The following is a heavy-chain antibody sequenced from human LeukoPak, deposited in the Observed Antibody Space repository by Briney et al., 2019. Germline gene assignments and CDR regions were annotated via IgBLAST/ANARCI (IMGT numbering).Heavy chain of an antibody. CDR2: ISSSSSYI. CDR1: GSTFSSYS. J-gene: IGHJ6*02. CDR3: AIHMVRGVIGYYYGMDV. V-gene: IGHV3-21*01. Sequence: GGSLRLSCAASGSTFSSYSMNWVRQAPGKGLEWVSSISSSSSYIYYADSVKGRFTISRDNARNSLYLQMNSLRAEDTAVYYCAIHMVRGVIGYYYGMDVWGQGTTVTVSS. D-gene: IGHD3-10*01.